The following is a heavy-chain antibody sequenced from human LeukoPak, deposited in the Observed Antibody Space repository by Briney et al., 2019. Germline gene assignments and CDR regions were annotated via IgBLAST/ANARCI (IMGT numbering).Heavy chain of an antibody. V-gene: IGHV3-11*01. CDR3: ARRVSVGEPYDY. CDR2: ISSSGSTT. Sequence: GGSLRLSCAGSGFTFSDYYMSWARQAPGKGLEGDSYISSSGSTTNYADSVKGRFSISRDNAKNSLYLQMNSLRAEDTAVYCARRVSVGEPYDYWGQGTLVTVSS. CDR1: GFTFSDYY. J-gene: IGHJ4*02. D-gene: IGHD3-16*01.